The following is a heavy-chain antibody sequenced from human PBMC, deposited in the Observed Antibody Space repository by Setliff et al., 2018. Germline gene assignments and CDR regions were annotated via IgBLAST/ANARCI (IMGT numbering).Heavy chain of an antibody. CDR2: INPNSGGT. CDR3: ARGERIQLWLGSEAVSDWFDP. Sequence: ASVKVSCKASGYTFTSYYMHWVRQAPGQGLEWMGWINPNSGGTNYAQKFQGWVTMTRDTSISTAYMELSRLRSDDTAVYYCARGERIQLWLGSEAVSDWFDPWGQGTLVTVSS. D-gene: IGHD5-18*01. J-gene: IGHJ5*02. V-gene: IGHV1-2*04. CDR1: GYTFTSYY.